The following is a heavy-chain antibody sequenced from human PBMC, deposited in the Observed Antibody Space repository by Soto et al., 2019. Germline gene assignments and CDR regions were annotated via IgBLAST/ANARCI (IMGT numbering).Heavy chain of an antibody. CDR1: WGGVSRKKAA. J-gene: IGHJ4*02. D-gene: IGHD3-16*02. Sequence: PSRTRSLICSVSWGGVSRKKAAWNWSMQWASGGLEWRGRTYYRWKWSNGYNGYAVSVKSRIIINPDTSKNQFSLQLNSLTPYDTAVYYCESSGPGGYIDYWGQGTLVPDSS. CDR3: ESSGPGGYIDY. V-gene: IGHV6-1*01. CDR2: TYYRWKWSNGYN.